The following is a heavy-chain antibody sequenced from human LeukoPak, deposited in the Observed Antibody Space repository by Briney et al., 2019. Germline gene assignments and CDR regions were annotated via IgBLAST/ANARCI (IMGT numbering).Heavy chain of an antibody. V-gene: IGHV3-30*18. J-gene: IGHJ4*02. CDR2: ISYDGSNK. D-gene: IGHD2-2*01. Sequence: GGSLRLSCAASGFTFSSYGMHWVRQAPGKGLEWVAVISYDGSNKYYADSVKGRFTISRDNSKNTLYLQMNSLRAEDTAVYYCAKAAYCSSTSCYHYFDYWGQGTLVTVSS. CDR3: AKAAYCSSTSCYHYFDY. CDR1: GFTFSSYG.